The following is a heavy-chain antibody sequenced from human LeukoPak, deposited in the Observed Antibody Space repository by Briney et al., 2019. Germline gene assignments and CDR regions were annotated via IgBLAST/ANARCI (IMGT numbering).Heavy chain of an antibody. V-gene: IGHV3-21*01. Sequence: PGGSLRLSCAAAGFTFSNYWMTWVPQAPGKGLEWVSSNNSGSTYMYYADSVKGRFTISRDNAKNSLHLQMDSLRAEDTAVYFCARVEATTGRNYHYYYMDVWGKGTTVTVSS. J-gene: IGHJ6*03. CDR2: NNSGSTYM. CDR3: ARVEATTGRNYHYYYMDV. D-gene: IGHD1-1*01. CDR1: GFTFSNYW.